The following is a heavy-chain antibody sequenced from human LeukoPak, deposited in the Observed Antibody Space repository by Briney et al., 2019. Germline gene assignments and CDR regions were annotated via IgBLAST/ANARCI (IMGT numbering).Heavy chain of an antibody. CDR2: INPKNGGT. J-gene: IGHJ4*02. V-gene: IGHV1-18*04. Sequence: ASVKVSCKASGYTFTGYYIHWVRQAPGQGLEWMGWINPKNGGTNYAQKLQGRVTMTTDTSTSTAYMELRSLRSDDTAVYYCAREAGTYWGQGTLVTVSS. D-gene: IGHD6-13*01. CDR1: GYTFTGYY. CDR3: AREAGTY.